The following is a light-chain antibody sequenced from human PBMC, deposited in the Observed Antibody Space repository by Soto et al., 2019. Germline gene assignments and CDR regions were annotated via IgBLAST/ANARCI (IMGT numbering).Light chain of an antibody. CDR2: KAS. V-gene: IGKV1-5*03. Sequence: DIQMTQSPSTLSASVGDRVTITCRASPSISNWLAWYQQKPGKAPKLLIYKASSLESGVPSRFSGSGSGTEFTLSISSLQPDDFATYYCQQYDSYPRTFGQGTKVEIK. CDR3: QQYDSYPRT. J-gene: IGKJ1*01. CDR1: PSISNW.